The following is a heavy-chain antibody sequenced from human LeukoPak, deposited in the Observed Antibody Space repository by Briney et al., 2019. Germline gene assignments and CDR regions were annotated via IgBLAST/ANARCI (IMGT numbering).Heavy chain of an antibody. J-gene: IGHJ6*03. V-gene: IGHV1-69*05. CDR1: GGTFSSYA. Sequence: ASVKVSCKASGGTFSSYAISWVRQAPGQGLEWMGGIIPIFGTANYAQKFQGRVTITTDESTSTAYMELSSLRSEDTAVYYCARGGTSPYYYYMDVWGKGTTVTVSS. CDR3: ARGGTSPYYYYMDV. D-gene: IGHD2-2*01. CDR2: IIPIFGTA.